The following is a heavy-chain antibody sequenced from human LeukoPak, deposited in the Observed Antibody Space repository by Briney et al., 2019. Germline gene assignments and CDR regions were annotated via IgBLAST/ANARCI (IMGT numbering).Heavy chain of an antibody. Sequence: PGGPLRLSCAVSGFTFSTYWMHWVRQAPGKGLVWVSRISNDGSTPSYADSVKGRFTISRDNAKNTLFLEMNSLRAEDTAVYYCARVGSGTTRDYWGQGTLVTVSS. CDR3: ARVGSGTTRDY. V-gene: IGHV3-74*01. J-gene: IGHJ4*02. CDR1: GFTFSTYW. D-gene: IGHD1-14*01. CDR2: ISNDGSTP.